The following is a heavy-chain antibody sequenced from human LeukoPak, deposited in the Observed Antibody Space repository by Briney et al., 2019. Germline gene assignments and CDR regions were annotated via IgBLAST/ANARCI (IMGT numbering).Heavy chain of an antibody. CDR2: INPKSGGT. CDR1: GNTFSGYY. Sequence: GASVKVSCKASGNTFSGYYIHWVRQAPGQGLEWMGWINPKSGGTNYAQKFQGRVTMTRDTSTSTVYMELSSLRSEDTAVYYCARDRYGGNSAFFDYWGQGTLVTVSS. D-gene: IGHD4-23*01. CDR3: ARDRYGGNSAFFDY. V-gene: IGHV1-2*02. J-gene: IGHJ4*02.